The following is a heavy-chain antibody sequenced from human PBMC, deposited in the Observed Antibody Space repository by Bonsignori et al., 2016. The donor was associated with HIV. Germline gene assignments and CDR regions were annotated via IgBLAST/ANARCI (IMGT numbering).Heavy chain of an antibody. CDR3: VRGPLQYYAFRTGGEYFQH. CDR2: ISPSGDDA. V-gene: IGHV3-64*02. J-gene: IGHJ1*01. Sequence: GESLKISCAASGFNFNHYVMHWVRQAPGKGLEYVSAISPSGDDAYYAASVEGRFTITRDNSKNTLYLQMGSLGTDDMAVYFCVRGPLQYYAFRTGGEYFQHWGQGTLVTVSS. D-gene: IGHD2/OR15-2a*01. CDR1: GFNFNHYV.